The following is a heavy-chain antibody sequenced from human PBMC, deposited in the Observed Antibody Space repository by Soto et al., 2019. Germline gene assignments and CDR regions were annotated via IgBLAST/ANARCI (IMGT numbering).Heavy chain of an antibody. V-gene: IGHV3-73*01. D-gene: IGHD3-3*01. CDR3: TISPVFGVVIYYMDV. Sequence: EVQLVESGGGLVQPGGSLKLSCAASGFTFSGSAMHWVRQASGKGLEWVGRIRSKANSYATAYAASVKGRFTISRDDSKNTAYLQMNSLKTEDTAVYYCTISPVFGVVIYYMDVWGKGTTVTVSS. CDR2: IRSKANSYAT. CDR1: GFTFSGSA. J-gene: IGHJ6*03.